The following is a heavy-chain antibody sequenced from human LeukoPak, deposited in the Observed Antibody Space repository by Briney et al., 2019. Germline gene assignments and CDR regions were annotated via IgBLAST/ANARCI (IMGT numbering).Heavy chain of an antibody. CDR2: IKQDGREK. CDR1: GFTFSSNW. J-gene: IGHJ3*01. Sequence: GGSLRLSCAASGFTFSSNWMSWVRQAPGKGREGGANIKQDGREKYYVDSVRDRFIISRDNAKNSLFLQMNSLTVEDTALYYCARSYTDSRFSAFQTWGQGTLVSVP. V-gene: IGHV3-7*01. D-gene: IGHD2-2*02. CDR3: ARSYTDSRFSAFQT.